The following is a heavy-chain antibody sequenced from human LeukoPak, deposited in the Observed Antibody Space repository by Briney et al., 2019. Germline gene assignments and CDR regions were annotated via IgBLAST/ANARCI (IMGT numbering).Heavy chain of an antibody. D-gene: IGHD6-13*01. V-gene: IGHV1-69*01. CDR3: ARGPGIAAAGGLSGYYFDY. J-gene: IGHJ4*02. CDR1: GGTFSSYA. Sequence: SVKVSCKASGGTFSSYAISWVRQAPGQGLEWMGGIIPIFGTANYAQKFQGRVTITADESTSTAYMERSSLRSEDTAVYYCARGPGIAAAGGLSGYYFDYWGQGTLVTVSS. CDR2: IIPIFGTA.